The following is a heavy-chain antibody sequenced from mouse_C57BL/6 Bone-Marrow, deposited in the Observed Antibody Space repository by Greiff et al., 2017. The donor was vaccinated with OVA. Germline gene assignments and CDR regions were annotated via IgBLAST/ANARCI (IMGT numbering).Heavy chain of an antibody. J-gene: IGHJ4*01. CDR2: ISNGGGST. CDR3: AIVTTYYAMDY. CDR1: GFTFSDYY. D-gene: IGHD2-5*01. Sequence: EVQLQESGGGLVQPGGSLKLSCAASGFTFSDYYMYWVRQTPEKRLEWVAYISNGGGSTYYPDTVKGRFTISRDNAKNTLYLQMSRLKSEDTAMYYCAIVTTYYAMDYWGQGTSVTVSS. V-gene: IGHV5-12*01.